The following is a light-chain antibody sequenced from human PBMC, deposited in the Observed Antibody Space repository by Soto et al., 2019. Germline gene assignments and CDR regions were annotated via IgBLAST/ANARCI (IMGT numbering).Light chain of an antibody. V-gene: IGKV4-1*01. CDR2: WAS. CDR3: QQYCTAPPT. Sequence: DIVMTQSPDSLAVSLGERATINCKSSQSVLYSSNNKNYLAWYQQKPGQPPKLLIYWASTRESGVPDRFSGSGSGTDFTLFISSLQAEDVAVYYCQQYCTAPPTFGGGTKVDIK. J-gene: IGKJ4*01. CDR1: QSVLYSSNNKNY.